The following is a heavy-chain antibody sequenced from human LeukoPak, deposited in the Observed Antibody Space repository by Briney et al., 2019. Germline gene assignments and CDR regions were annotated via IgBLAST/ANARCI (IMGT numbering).Heavy chain of an antibody. V-gene: IGHV4-59*02. D-gene: IGHD1-1*01. J-gene: IGHJ4*02. Sequence: SETLSLTCTVSGDSVSIYYWSWIRQPPGKGLEWIGYIYYRGNTNYNPSLKSRVTMAVDTSKNQSSLEVSPVTAADTAVYYCARAGNNWSFDYRGQGTLVTVSS. CDR3: ARAGNNWSFDY. CDR2: IYYRGNT. CDR1: GDSVSIYY.